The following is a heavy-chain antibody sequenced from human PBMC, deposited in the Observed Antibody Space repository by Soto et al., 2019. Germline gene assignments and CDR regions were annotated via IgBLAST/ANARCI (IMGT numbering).Heavy chain of an antibody. CDR1: GCTFRSFT. J-gene: IGHJ5*02. CDR2: ISSNSAYI. Sequence: PGGSLRRSCAACGCTFRSFTMNWVRQAPGKGLEWVSTISSNSAYIYYTDALRGRFTISRDNAKNSLHLQMNSLRAEDTAVYYCTRDASRDSSARGWFDPWGPGNLVTVSS. V-gene: IGHV3-21*01. D-gene: IGHD6-13*01. CDR3: TRDASRDSSARGWFDP.